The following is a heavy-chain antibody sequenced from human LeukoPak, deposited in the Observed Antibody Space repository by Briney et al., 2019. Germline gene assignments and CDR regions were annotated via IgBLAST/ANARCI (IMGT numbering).Heavy chain of an antibody. CDR3: ARGRQDDSYFDY. V-gene: IGHV1-46*01. CDR2: INPSGGST. J-gene: IGHJ4*02. D-gene: IGHD3-22*01. CDR1: GGTFSKYT. Sequence: ASVKVSCKASGGTFSKYTISWVRQRPGQGLEWMGIINPSGGSTSYAQKFQGRVTMTRDTSTSTVYMELSSLRSEDTAVYYCARGRQDDSYFDYWGQGTLVTVSS.